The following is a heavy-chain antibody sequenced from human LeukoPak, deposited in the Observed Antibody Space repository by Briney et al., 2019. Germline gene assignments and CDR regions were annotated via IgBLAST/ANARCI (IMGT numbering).Heavy chain of an antibody. CDR1: GGSISSYY. CDR3: ARDLNGYGLDY. Sequence: PSETLSLTCTVSGGSISSYYWSWIRQPPGKGLEWIGYIYYSGSTNYNPSLKSRVTISVDTSKNQFSLKLSSVTAADTAVYYCARDLNGYGLDYWGQGTLVTVSS. J-gene: IGHJ4*02. D-gene: IGHD5-18*01. V-gene: IGHV4-59*01. CDR2: IYYSGST.